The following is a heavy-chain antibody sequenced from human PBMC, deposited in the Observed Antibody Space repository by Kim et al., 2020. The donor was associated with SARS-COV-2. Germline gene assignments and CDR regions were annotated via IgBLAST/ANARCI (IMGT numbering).Heavy chain of an antibody. CDR3: ATGRVAGPPAWFDP. J-gene: IGHJ5*02. V-gene: IGHV1-24*01. D-gene: IGHD2-15*01. CDR2: FDPEDGET. Sequence: ASVKVSCKVSGYTLTELSMHWVRQAPGKGLEWMGGFDPEDGETIYAQKFQGRVTMTEDTSTDTAYMKLSSLRSEDTAVYYCATGRVAGPPAWFDPWGQGTLVTVSS. CDR1: GYTLTELS.